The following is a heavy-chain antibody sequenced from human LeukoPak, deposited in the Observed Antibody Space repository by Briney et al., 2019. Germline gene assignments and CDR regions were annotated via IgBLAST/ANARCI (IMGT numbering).Heavy chain of an antibody. CDR1: GFTFSDYN. Sequence: PGGSLGLSCAASGFTFSDYNMRWIRQAPGKGLEWVSSISRSGSTKYYADSVKGRFTISRDNAKNSLFLQMNSLRAEDTAVYYCARDRWGYYDSPKGIRLVYWGQGTLVTVSS. J-gene: IGHJ4*02. V-gene: IGHV3-11*01. CDR2: ISRSGSTK. CDR3: ARDRWGYYDSPKGIRLVY. D-gene: IGHD3-22*01.